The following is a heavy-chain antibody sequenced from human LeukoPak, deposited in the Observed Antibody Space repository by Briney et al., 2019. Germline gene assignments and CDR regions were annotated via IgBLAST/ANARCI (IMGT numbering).Heavy chain of an antibody. V-gene: IGHV4-31*03. Sequence: SETLSLTCTVSGGSISSGDYYWSWIRQHPGKGLEWIGYIYYSGSTYYNPSLKSRVSISVDTSENQFSLRLSSMTAADTAVYYCARAHCSSTSCYENWFDPWGQGTLVTVSS. D-gene: IGHD2-2*01. CDR3: ARAHCSSTSCYENWFDP. CDR1: GGSISSGDYY. J-gene: IGHJ5*02. CDR2: IYYSGST.